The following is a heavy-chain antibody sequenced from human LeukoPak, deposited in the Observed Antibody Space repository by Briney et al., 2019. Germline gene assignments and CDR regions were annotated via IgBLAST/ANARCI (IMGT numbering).Heavy chain of an antibody. CDR3: ARDYKHDYDLGY. V-gene: IGHV3-7*01. D-gene: IGHD3-3*01. CDR1: GFTFRSYW. J-gene: IGHJ4*02. Sequence: PGGSLRLSCAASGFTFRSYWMSWVRQAPGKGLEWVASIKQDGSEKYYVDSVKGRFTISRDDAKNSLYLQMNSLRAEDTAVYYCARDYKHDYDLGYWGQGTLVTVSS. CDR2: IKQDGSEK.